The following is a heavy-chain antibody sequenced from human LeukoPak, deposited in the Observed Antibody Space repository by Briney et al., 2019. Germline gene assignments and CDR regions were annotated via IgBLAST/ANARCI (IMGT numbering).Heavy chain of an antibody. CDR3: ARGWETIGALDI. V-gene: IGHV3-30*01. D-gene: IGHD1-26*01. CDR1: GFTFSSYA. J-gene: IGHJ3*02. CDR2: ISYDGSNK. Sequence: QPGRSLRLSCAASGFTFSSYAMHWVRQAPGKGLEWVAVISYDGSNKYYADSVKGRFTISRDNSKNTLYLQMNSLRAEDTAVYYCARGWETIGALDIWGQGTMVTVSS.